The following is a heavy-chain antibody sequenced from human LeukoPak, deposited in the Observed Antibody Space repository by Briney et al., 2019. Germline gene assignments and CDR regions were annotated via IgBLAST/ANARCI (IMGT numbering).Heavy chain of an antibody. CDR2: IYSGGPT. CDR1: GFTVSSSC. V-gene: IGHV3-66*04. Sequence: PGGSLRLSCAASGFTVSSSCLTWVRRAPGKGLEWVSVIYSGGPTYYADSVKGRFTISRDNSKNTLYLQMNSLRAEDTAVYYCAKLTGANYYFDYWGQGTLVTVSS. D-gene: IGHD7-27*01. CDR3: AKLTGANYYFDY. J-gene: IGHJ4*02.